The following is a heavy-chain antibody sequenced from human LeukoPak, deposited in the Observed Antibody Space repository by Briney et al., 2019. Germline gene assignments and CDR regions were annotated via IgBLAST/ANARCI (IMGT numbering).Heavy chain of an antibody. CDR2: IYYSGST. V-gene: IGHV4-59*08. J-gene: IGHJ3*02. D-gene: IGHD6-6*01. Sequence: PSAALSLTCTVSGGSIISYYWSWIRQPPGKGLEGIGYIYYSGSTNYNPSLKSRVTISVDTSKTQFSLKLSSVTAADTAVYYCARPSSIAARIWADAFDIWDQGTMVTVSS. CDR3: ARPSSIAARIWADAFDI. CDR1: GGSIISYY.